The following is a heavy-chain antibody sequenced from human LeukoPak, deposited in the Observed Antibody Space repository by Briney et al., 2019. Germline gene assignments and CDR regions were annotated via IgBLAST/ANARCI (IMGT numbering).Heavy chain of an antibody. V-gene: IGHV1-69*13. CDR2: IIPIFGTA. J-gene: IGHJ3*02. Sequence: GASVKVSCKASGGTLSSYAISWVRQAPGQGLEWMGGIIPIFGTANYAQKFQGRVTITADESTSTAYMELSSLRSEDTAVYYCAGGPYKCGGDCYYDAFDIWGQGTMVTVSS. D-gene: IGHD2-21*01. CDR3: AGGPYKCGGDCYYDAFDI. CDR1: GGTLSSYA.